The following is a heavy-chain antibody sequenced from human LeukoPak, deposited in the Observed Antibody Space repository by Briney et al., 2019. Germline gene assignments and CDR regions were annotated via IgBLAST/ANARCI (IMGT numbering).Heavy chain of an antibody. CDR1: GFTFSNYA. Sequence: GGSLRLSCTASGFTFSNYAMSWVRQAPGKGLELVSGISNGGGNTHHSDSVKGRFTSSRDNSKNTLYLQMNSLRAEDTAVYYCAKTFYYDSTFPGPFDYWGQGTQVIVSS. CDR2: ISNGGGNT. D-gene: IGHD3-22*01. J-gene: IGHJ4*02. CDR3: AKTFYYDSTFPGPFDY. V-gene: IGHV3-23*01.